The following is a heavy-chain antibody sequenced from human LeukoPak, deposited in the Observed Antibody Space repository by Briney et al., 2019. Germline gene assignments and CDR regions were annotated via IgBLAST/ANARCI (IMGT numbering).Heavy chain of an antibody. D-gene: IGHD3-22*01. J-gene: IGHJ4*02. V-gene: IGHV1-69*05. Sequence: SVKVSCKAPRGTFIAYAPRSVRQAPGQGLEWMGGIIPIFGIANYAQKFQGRVTITTDESTSTAYMELSSLRSEDTAVYYFAGGKTPKYYDSSGNPGSFDYWGQGTLVTVSS. CDR2: IIPIFGIA. CDR3: AGGKTPKYYDSSGNPGSFDY. CDR1: RGTFIAYA.